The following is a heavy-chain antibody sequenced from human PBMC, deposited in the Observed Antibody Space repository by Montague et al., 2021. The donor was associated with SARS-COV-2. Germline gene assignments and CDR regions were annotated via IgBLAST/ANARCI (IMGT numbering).Heavy chain of an antibody. V-gene: IGHV4-4*07. Sequence: SETLSLTCSVSGDSITNHYWTWIRQPAGKGLEWIGRMHFTGKTNFIPFFSSRLTMSACTSKNQFSLKLTSVTAADTAIYFCARYRFDFGAGRQGTIDFWGQGTLVTVSS. D-gene: IGHD3-10*01. CDR3: ARYRFDFGAGRQGTIDF. CDR1: GDSITNHY. CDR2: MHFTGKT. J-gene: IGHJ4*02.